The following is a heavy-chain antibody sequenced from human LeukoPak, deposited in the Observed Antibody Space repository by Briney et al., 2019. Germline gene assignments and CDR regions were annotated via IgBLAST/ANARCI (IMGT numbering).Heavy chain of an antibody. CDR3: ARGSGSYHTAYMN. CDR2: IYPGDFGT. V-gene: IGHV5-51*01. J-gene: IGHJ4*02. D-gene: IGHD1-26*01. CDR1: GYSFTSYW. Sequence: GESLKISCKGSGYSFTSYWIGWVRQMPGKGLEWMGIIYPGDFGTRYSPSFQGQVTISADKSLSTAYLQWSSLKASDTAMYYCARGSGSYHTAYMNWGQGSPVTVSS.